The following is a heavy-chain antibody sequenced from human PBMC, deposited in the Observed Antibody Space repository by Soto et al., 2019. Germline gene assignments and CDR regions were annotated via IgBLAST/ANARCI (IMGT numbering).Heavy chain of an antibody. CDR2: IHYSGST. CDR3: ARRRRDGYNLNWYFDL. V-gene: IGHV4-59*08. Sequence: QVQLQESGPGLVKPSETLSLTCTVSGASVSTYYWSWIRQPPGKGLEWIGYIHYSGSTNYNPSLKSRVTTSVATSNKQFSLKLSSVTAADTAVYYCARRRRDGYNLNWYFDLWGRGTLVTVSS. CDR1: GASVSTYY. D-gene: IGHD5-12*01. J-gene: IGHJ2*01.